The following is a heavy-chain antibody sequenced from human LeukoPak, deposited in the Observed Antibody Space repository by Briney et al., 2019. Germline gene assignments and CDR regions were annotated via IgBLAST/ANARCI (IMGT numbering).Heavy chain of an antibody. Sequence: KPGGSLRLSCTASGFTFSSYSMNWVRQAPGKGLEWVSSIGGSSSSIYYADSVKGRFTISRDNAKNSLYLQMSSLRAEHTAVYYCTREHSEAFDIWGQGTMVTVSS. D-gene: IGHD2-15*01. V-gene: IGHV3-21*01. CDR3: TREHSEAFDI. J-gene: IGHJ3*02. CDR2: IGGSSSSI. CDR1: GFTFSSYS.